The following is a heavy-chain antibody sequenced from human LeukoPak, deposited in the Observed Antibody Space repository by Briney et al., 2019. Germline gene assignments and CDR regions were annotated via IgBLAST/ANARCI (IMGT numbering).Heavy chain of an antibody. CDR1: GFTVSSTY. V-gene: IGHV3-53*01. J-gene: IGHJ6*03. CDR3: AKAYSGYDLVYYYMDV. CDR2: IYNDGST. Sequence: GGSLRLSCAASGFTVSSTYMNWVRQAPGKGLEWISVIYNDGSTFYADSVKGRFTISRDNSKNTLYLQMNSLRAEDTAVYYCAKAYSGYDLVYYYMDVWGKGTTVTVSS. D-gene: IGHD5-12*01.